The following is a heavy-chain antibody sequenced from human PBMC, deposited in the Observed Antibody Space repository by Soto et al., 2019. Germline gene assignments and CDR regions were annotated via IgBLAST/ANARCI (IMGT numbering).Heavy chain of an antibody. J-gene: IGHJ3*02. CDR1: GFSFSSYS. Sequence: EVQLVESGGDLVQPGQSLRLSCAASGFSFSSYSMNWVRQAPGKGLEWISYLSSSKTYIWYADSVKGRFTISRDNAKNSLSLQMNSLRDEDTAVYYCVRDSGWAFDIWGLGTMVTVPS. CDR2: LSSSKTYI. D-gene: IGHD6-19*01. V-gene: IGHV3-48*02. CDR3: VRDSGWAFDI.